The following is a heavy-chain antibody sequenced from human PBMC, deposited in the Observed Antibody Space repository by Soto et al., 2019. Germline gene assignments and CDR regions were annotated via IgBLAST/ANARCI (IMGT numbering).Heavy chain of an antibody. CDR1: GGSISSYY. CDR3: ARFSGWYSAFDY. V-gene: IGHV4-59*01. Sequence: SETLSLTCTISGGSISSYYWGWIRQPPGKGLEWIGYIYYSGSTNYNPSLKSRVTISVDTSKNEFSLKLSSVTAADTAVYYCARFSGWYSAFDYWGQGAPVTVSS. J-gene: IGHJ4*02. D-gene: IGHD6-19*01. CDR2: IYYSGST.